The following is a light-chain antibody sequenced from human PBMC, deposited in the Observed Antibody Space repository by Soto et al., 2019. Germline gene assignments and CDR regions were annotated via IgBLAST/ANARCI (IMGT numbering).Light chain of an antibody. CDR3: QQYSSPPRT. CDR1: QSVSSY. CDR2: GAS. J-gene: IGKJ1*01. Sequence: ENVLTQSPGSLSLSPGERATLSCRASQSVSSYLAWYQQQPGQAPRLLISGASSRATGFPDRFSGSGSGTDFSLTISRLEPEDSAVYYCQQYSSPPRTSGQGTKVEIK. V-gene: IGKV3-20*01.